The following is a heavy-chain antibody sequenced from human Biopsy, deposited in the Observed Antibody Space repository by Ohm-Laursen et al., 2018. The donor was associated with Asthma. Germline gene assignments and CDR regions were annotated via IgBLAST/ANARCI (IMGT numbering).Heavy chain of an antibody. CDR3: ARGDSSNWSHYYFDY. CDR2: IYSGGPS. J-gene: IGHJ4*02. D-gene: IGHD3-22*01. CDR1: GFAVSRDH. Sequence: SLSLSCAASGFAVSRDHMFWVRQAPGKGLEWVSVIYSGGPSHTADSVRGRFTVSRDYSKNTLYLQMHSLRAEDTAVYYCARGDSSNWSHYYFDYWGQGTLVTVSS. V-gene: IGHV3-53*01.